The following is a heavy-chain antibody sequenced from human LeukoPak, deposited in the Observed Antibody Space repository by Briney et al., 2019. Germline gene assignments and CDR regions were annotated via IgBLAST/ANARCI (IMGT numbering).Heavy chain of an antibody. J-gene: IGHJ6*04. CDR3: ARLGILTGYPTYYGMDV. CDR1: EFSFSNYA. D-gene: IGHD3-9*01. Sequence: GGSLRLSCAASEFSFSNYAMSWVRQAPARGPEWVSSIRGDGETFYADSVKGRFTISRDNSKNTLYLQMNSLRAEDTAVYYCARLGILTGYPTYYGMDVWGKGTTVTVSP. CDR2: IRGDGET. V-gene: IGHV3-23*01.